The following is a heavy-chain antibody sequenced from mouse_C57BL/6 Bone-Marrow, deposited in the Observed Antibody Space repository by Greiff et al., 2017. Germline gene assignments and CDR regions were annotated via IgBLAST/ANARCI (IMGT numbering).Heavy chain of an antibody. J-gene: IGHJ4*01. V-gene: IGHV1-76*01. CDR3: ARGLRRKDRYAMDY. Sequence: VHLVESGAELVRPGASVKLSCKASGYTFTDYYINWVKQRPGQGLEWIARIYPGSGNTYYNEKFKGKATLTAEKSSSTAYMQLSSLTSEDSAVYFCARGLRRKDRYAMDYWGQGTSVTVSS. CDR2: IYPGSGNT. D-gene: IGHD2-4*01. CDR1: GYTFTDYY.